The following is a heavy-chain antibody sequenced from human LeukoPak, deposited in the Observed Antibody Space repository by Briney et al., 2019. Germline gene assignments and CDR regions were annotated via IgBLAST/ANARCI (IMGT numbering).Heavy chain of an antibody. CDR3: ASRYGSGSYYRNWFDP. CDR2: IYHSGST. CDR1: GGSISSSNW. D-gene: IGHD3-10*01. J-gene: IGHJ5*02. V-gene: IGHV4-4*02. Sequence: SETLSLTCAVSGGSISSSNWWSWVRQPPGEGLEWIGEIYHSGSTNYNPSLKSRVTISVDKSKNQFSLKLSSVTAADTAVYYCASRYGSGSYYRNWFDPWGQGTLVTVSS.